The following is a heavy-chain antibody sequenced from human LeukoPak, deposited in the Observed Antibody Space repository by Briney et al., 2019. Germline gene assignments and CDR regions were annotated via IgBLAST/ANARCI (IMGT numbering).Heavy chain of an antibody. J-gene: IGHJ3*02. CDR1: GFTFSSYG. V-gene: IGHV3-30*18. CDR3: AKDLWRWELHDVARAFDI. Sequence: GGSLRLSCAASGFTFSSYGMHWVRQAPGKGLEWVAVISYDGSNKYYADSVKGRFTISRDNSKNTLYLQMNSLRAEDTAVYYCAKDLWRWELHDVARAFDIWGQGTMVTVSS. D-gene: IGHD1-26*01. CDR2: ISYDGSNK.